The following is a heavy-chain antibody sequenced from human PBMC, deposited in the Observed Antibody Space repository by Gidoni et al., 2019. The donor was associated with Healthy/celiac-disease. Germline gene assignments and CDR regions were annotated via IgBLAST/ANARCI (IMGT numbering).Heavy chain of an antibody. J-gene: IGHJ4*02. CDR3: AKDLREYSYGYPFY. V-gene: IGHV3-43*01. Sequence: EVQLVESGGVVVQPVGSLGLSCAPPGFTFVDYTMHWVRQAPGKGLEWVSLISWDGGSTYYADSVKGRFTISRDNSKNSLYLQMNSLRTEDTALYYCAKDLREYSYGYPFYWGQGTLVTVSS. CDR2: ISWDGGST. CDR1: GFTFVDYT. D-gene: IGHD5-18*01.